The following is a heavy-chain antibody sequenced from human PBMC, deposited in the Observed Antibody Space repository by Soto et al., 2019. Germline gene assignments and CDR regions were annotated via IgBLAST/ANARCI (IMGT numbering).Heavy chain of an antibody. CDR2: IYYSGST. D-gene: IGHD6-19*01. V-gene: IGHV4-61*01. J-gene: IGHJ5*02. Sequence: PSETLSLTCTVSGGSVSSGSYYWSWIRQPPGKGLEWIGYIYYSGSTNYNPSLKSRVTISVDTSKNQFSLKLSSVTAADTAVYSCFKRWLFNWFDPWGQGTLVTVSS. CDR3: FKRWLFNWFDP. CDR1: GGSVSSGSYY.